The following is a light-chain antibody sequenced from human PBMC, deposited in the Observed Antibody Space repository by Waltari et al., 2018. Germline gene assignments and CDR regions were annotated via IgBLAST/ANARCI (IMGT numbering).Light chain of an antibody. Sequence: EIVLTQSPAPLSLSPGDRATLSCRASQSVNNRLAWYQQKPGQAPRLLIYDASKRATGIPARFSGSGSGTDFTLTISSLEPEDFAVYYCQYRGHWPPGATFGPGTKVEIK. CDR1: QSVNNR. CDR2: DAS. J-gene: IGKJ3*01. CDR3: QYRGHWPPGAT. V-gene: IGKV3-11*01.